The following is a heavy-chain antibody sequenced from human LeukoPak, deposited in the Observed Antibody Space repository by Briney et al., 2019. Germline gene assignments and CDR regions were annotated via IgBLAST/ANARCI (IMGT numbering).Heavy chain of an antibody. CDR3: ARVGYYYDSSGYLDSYYFDY. Sequence: PSETLSLTCTVSGVSISSAAYYWSWIRQPAGKGLEWIGRFYTSGNTNYNPSLKSRVTLSVDTSKNQFSLRLSSVTAADTAVYYCARVGYYYDSSGYLDSYYFDYWGQGTLVTVSS. CDR1: GVSISSAAYY. D-gene: IGHD3-22*01. J-gene: IGHJ4*02. V-gene: IGHV4-61*02. CDR2: FYTSGNT.